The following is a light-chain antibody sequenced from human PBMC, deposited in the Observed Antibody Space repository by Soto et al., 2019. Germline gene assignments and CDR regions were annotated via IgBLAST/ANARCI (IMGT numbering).Light chain of an antibody. J-gene: IGKJ3*01. V-gene: IGKV3D-15*01. Sequence: EIVMTQSPATLSVSPGETATLSCRASQTLTTNLAWYQQRPGQSPRLLIYGASTRATGIPARFSGSGSGTEFTLTISILQSDDFAIYYCKQYNNWPPFTFGPGTRVDIK. CDR2: GAS. CDR1: QTLTTN. CDR3: KQYNNWPPFT.